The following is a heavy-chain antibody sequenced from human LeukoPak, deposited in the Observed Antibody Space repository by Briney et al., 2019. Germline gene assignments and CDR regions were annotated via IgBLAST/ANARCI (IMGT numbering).Heavy chain of an antibody. D-gene: IGHD3-10*01. Sequence: GGSLRLSCAASGFTFSSYAMSWVRQAPGKGLEWVSAISGSGGSTYYADSVRGRFTISRDNSKNTLYLQMNNLRAEDTAVYYCAKDRLLWFGEYRRPDAFDIWGQGTMVTVSS. CDR2: ISGSGGST. J-gene: IGHJ3*02. V-gene: IGHV3-23*01. CDR1: GFTFSSYA. CDR3: AKDRLLWFGEYRRPDAFDI.